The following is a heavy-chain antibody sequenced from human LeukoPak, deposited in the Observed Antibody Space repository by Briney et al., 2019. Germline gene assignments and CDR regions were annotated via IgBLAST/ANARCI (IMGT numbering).Heavy chain of an antibody. CDR1: GFAFSIYS. CDR3: ARARYGGNWGELAY. J-gene: IGHJ4*02. Sequence: GGSLRLSCAASGFAFSIYSMHWVRQPPGKGLEWVAVISFDGSNKYYADSVKGRFTISRDNSKNTLYLQTNSLRTEDTAVYYCARARYGGNWGELAYWGQGTLVTVSS. D-gene: IGHD4-23*01. CDR2: ISFDGSNK. V-gene: IGHV3-30*04.